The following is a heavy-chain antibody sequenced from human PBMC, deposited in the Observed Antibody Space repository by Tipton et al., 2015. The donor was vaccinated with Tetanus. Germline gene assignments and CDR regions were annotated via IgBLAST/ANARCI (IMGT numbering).Heavy chain of an antibody. CDR1: GGSFSNYF. D-gene: IGHD6-6*01. Sequence: TLSLTCAVYGGSFSNYFWRWIRQPPGKGPEWIGYIYYSGDTFYNPSLKSRVSMSVDTSKNQFSLNLRSVTAADTAVYYCARDQGGGRVVRLNWFDPWGQGTLVTVSS. J-gene: IGHJ5*02. CDR3: ARDQGGGRVVRLNWFDP. CDR2: IYYSGDT. V-gene: IGHV4-34*09.